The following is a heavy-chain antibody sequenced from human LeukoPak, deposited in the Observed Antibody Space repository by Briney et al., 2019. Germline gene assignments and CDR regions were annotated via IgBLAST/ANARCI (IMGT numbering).Heavy chain of an antibody. D-gene: IGHD6-13*01. CDR2: ISSSSSYI. CDR3: AREGKVRYSSSWNGLPVDY. CDR1: GFTFSSYS. J-gene: IGHJ4*02. Sequence: GGSLRLSCAASGFTFSSYSMNWVRQAPGKGLEWVSSISSSSSYIYYADSVKGRFTISRGNAKNSLYLQMNSLRAEDTAVYYCAREGKVRYSSSWNGLPVDYWGQGTLVTVSS. V-gene: IGHV3-21*01.